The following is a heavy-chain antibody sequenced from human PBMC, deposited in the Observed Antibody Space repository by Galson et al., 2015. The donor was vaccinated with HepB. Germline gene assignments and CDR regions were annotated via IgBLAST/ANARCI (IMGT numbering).Heavy chain of an antibody. D-gene: IGHD5-24*01. J-gene: IGHJ4*02. CDR1: GFTFNDYY. V-gene: IGHV3-11*03. CDR2: ISSSSSYT. CDR3: AASGSDGYNWGASDY. Sequence: SLRLSCAASGFTFNDYYMSWNRQVPGKGLEWVSSISSSSSYTNYADSVKGRFTISRDNAKNSLYLQMNSLRAEDTAVYYCAASGSDGYNWGASDYWGQGTLVTVSS.